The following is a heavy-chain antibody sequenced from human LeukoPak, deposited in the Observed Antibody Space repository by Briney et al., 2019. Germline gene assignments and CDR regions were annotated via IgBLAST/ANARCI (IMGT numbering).Heavy chain of an antibody. V-gene: IGHV3-53*01. Sequence: GGSLRLSCAASGFTVITNDMTWVRQAPGKGLEWVLVLYSDGDTKYADSVQGRFTISRDNSKNTLYLEMNSLSPDDTAVYYCARGVEPLAANTLAYWGQGTLVTVSS. D-gene: IGHD1-14*01. CDR2: LYSDGDT. J-gene: IGHJ4*02. CDR1: GFTVITND. CDR3: ARGVEPLAANTLAY.